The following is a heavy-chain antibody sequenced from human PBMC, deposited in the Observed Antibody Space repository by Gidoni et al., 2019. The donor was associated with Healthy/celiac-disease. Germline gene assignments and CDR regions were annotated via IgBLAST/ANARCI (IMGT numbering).Heavy chain of an antibody. V-gene: IGHV3-33*01. CDR1: GFTFSSYG. CDR3: ARGGVEDIVDYMDV. D-gene: IGHD2-15*01. J-gene: IGHJ6*03. Sequence: QVQLVESGGGVVQPGRSLRLSCAASGFTFSSYGMHWVRQAPGKGLEWVAVIWYDGSNKYYADSVKGRFTISRDNSKKTLYLQMNSLRAEDTAVYYCARGGVEDIVDYMDVWGKGTTVTVSS. CDR2: IWYDGSNK.